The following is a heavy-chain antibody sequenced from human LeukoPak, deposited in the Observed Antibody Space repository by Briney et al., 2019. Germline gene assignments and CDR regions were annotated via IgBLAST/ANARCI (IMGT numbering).Heavy chain of an antibody. D-gene: IGHD3-10*01. CDR2: IYYSGRT. J-gene: IGHJ6*02. CDR3: ARDVGSGFSYYYGMDV. Sequence: TLSLTCTVSGGSISSGGYYWSWIRQHPGKGLVWIGNIYYSGRTYYNSVLKRLVIISVDTSKNQFSLKLSSVAAADTAVYYCARDVGSGFSYYYGMDVWGQGATVTVSS. CDR1: GGSISSGGYY. V-gene: IGHV4-31*01.